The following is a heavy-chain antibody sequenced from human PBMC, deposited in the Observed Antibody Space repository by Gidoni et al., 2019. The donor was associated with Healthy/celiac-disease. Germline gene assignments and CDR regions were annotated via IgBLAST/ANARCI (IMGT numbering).Heavy chain of an antibody. V-gene: IGHV3-30*04. CDR1: GFTFSSYA. CDR3: ASVGCSSTSCYTDP. Sequence: QVQLVESGGGVVQPGRSLRLSCAASGFTFSSYAMHWVRQAPGKGLEWVEVISYDGSNKYYADSVKGRFTISRDNSKNTLYLQMNSLRAEDTAVYYCASVGCSSTSCYTDPWGQGTLVTVSS. D-gene: IGHD2-2*01. CDR2: ISYDGSNK. J-gene: IGHJ5*02.